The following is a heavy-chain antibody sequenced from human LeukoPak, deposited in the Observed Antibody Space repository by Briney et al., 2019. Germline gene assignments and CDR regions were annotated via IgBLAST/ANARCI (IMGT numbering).Heavy chain of an antibody. CDR2: IYYSGST. J-gene: IGHJ3*02. CDR1: GFTFSSYW. Sequence: PGGSLRLSCAASGFTFSSYWMSWIRQPPGKGLEWIGYIYYSGSTNYNPSLKSRVTISVDTSKNQFSLKLSSVTAADTAVYYCARDHQYSGSYSAAFDIWGQGTMVTVSS. CDR3: ARDHQYSGSYSAAFDI. D-gene: IGHD1-26*01. V-gene: IGHV4-59*01.